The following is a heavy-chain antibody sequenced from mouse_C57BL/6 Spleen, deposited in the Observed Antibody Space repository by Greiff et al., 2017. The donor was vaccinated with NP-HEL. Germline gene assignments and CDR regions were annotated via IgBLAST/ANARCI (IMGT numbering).Heavy chain of an antibody. D-gene: IGHD1-1*01. CDR3: ASTVVADYCDY. V-gene: IGHV1-82*01. CDR1: CYAFSSSW. J-gene: IGHJ2*01. CDR2: IYPGDGDT. Sequence: VNLQDSGPELVKPGASVKISCKASCYAFSSSWMNWVKQSPGKGLEWIGRIYPGDGDTNYNGKFKGKATLTADKSSSTAFMQLSSLTSEDSAVYFCASTVVADYCDYWGQGTTLTVSS.